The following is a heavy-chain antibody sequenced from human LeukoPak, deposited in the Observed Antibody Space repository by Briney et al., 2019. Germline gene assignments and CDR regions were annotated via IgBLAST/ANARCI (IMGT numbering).Heavy chain of an antibody. D-gene: IGHD3-10*01. CDR3: ARDRQTMVRHFDY. Sequence: GRSLRLSCAASGFTFSSYGMHWVRQAPGKGLEWVAVIWYDGSNKYYADSVKGRFTISRDNSKNTLYLQMNSLRAEDTAVYYCARDRQTMVRHFDYWGQGTLVTVSS. CDR2: IWYDGSNK. CDR1: GFTFSSYG. J-gene: IGHJ4*02. V-gene: IGHV3-33*01.